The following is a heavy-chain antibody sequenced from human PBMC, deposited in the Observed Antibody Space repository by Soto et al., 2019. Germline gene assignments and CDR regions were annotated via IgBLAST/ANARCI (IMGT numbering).Heavy chain of an antibody. CDR1: GYTFTGYY. J-gene: IGHJ6*02. V-gene: IGHV1-2*04. CDR3: ARGAVVVPAAIGYYYGMDV. D-gene: IGHD2-2*01. Sequence: QVQLVQSGAEVKKPGASVKVSCKASGYTFTGYYMHWVRQAPGQGLEWMGWINPNSGGTNYAQKFQGWVTMTRDTSISTAYVELSRLRSDDTAVYYCARGAVVVPAAIGYYYGMDVWGQGTTVTVSS. CDR2: INPNSGGT.